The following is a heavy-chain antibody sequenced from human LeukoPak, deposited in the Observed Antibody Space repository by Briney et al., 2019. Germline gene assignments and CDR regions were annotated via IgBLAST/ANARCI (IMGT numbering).Heavy chain of an antibody. V-gene: IGHV3-7*01. J-gene: IGHJ4*02. CDR2: IKQDGSEK. CDR1: GFTFSSYW. CDR3: VTGSSWPDY. D-gene: IGHD6-13*01. Sequence: GGSLRLSCAASGFTFSSYWMSWVRQAPGKGLEWVANIKQDGSEKYYVVSVKGQFTISRDNAKNSLYLQMNSLRAEDTAVYYCVTGSSWPDYWGQGTLVTVSS.